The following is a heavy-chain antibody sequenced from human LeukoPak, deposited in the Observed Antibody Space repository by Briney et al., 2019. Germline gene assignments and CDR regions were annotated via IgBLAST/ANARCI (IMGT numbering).Heavy chain of an antibody. CDR3: AKLATSDTGETY. J-gene: IGHJ4*02. Sequence: ASVKISCKASGYTFTINHIHWVRQAPGQGLEWMGVINPSGDSTTYAENFQGRVTMTRDTSTSTVYMELRSLRSEDTAIYYCAKLATSDTGETYWGQGTLVTVSS. D-gene: IGHD3-16*01. V-gene: IGHV1-46*01. CDR1: GYTFTINH. CDR2: INPSGDST.